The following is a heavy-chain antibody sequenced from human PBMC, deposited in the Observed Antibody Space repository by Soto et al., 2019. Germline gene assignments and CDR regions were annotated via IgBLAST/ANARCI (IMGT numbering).Heavy chain of an antibody. D-gene: IGHD6-13*01. Sequence: GGSLRLSCAASGFTFSSYSMNWVRQAPGKGLEWVSYISSSSSTIYYADSVKGRFTISRDNAKNSLYLQMNSLRDEDTAVYYCAREHSSSWQDYFDYWGQGTLVTVSS. CDR3: AREHSSSWQDYFDY. CDR2: ISSSSSTI. V-gene: IGHV3-48*02. CDR1: GFTFSSYS. J-gene: IGHJ4*02.